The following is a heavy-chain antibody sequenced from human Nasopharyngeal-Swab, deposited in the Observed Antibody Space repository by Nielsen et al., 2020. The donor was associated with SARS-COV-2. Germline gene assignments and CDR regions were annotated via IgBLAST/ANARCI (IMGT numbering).Heavy chain of an antibody. CDR3: ARGANWFDP. V-gene: IGHV3-33*01. D-gene: IGHD1-26*01. CDR2: IWYDGSNK. Sequence: GGSLRLSCAASGFSFSTYGMHWVRQSPVKGLEWLTNIWYDGSNKYYADSVKGRFTISRDNSKNTLYLQMNSLRAEDTAVYYCARGANWFDPWGQGTLVTVSS. CDR1: GFSFSTYG. J-gene: IGHJ5*02.